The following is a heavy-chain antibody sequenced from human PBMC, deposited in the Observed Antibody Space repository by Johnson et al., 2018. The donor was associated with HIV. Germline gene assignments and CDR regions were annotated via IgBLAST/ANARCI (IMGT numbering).Heavy chain of an antibody. CDR3: ARDLPGPPSLYAFDI. J-gene: IGHJ3*02. CDR2: ISGSGVST. CDR1: GFSFSSYA. V-gene: IGHV3-23*04. Sequence: VQLVESGGGSVQPGGSLRLSCAASGFSFSSYALTWVRQAPGKGLEWVSGISGSGVSTYYADSVKGRFTISRDNSKNTLYLQMNSLRAEDTAVYYCARDLPGPPSLYAFDIWGQGTM.